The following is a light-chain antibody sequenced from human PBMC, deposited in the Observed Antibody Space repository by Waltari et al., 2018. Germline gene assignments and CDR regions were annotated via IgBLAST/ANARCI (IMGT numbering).Light chain of an antibody. J-gene: IGLJ3*02. CDR2: EGS. Sequence: QSALTQPASVSGSPGQSITISCTGTSSDVGSYHLVSWYQQHPGKAPKLMIYEGSKRPSGVSNRFSGSKSGNTASLTISGLQAGDEADYYCCSYAGSTTYWVFGGGTKLTVL. CDR3: CSYAGSTTYWV. CDR1: SSDVGSYHL. V-gene: IGLV2-23*01.